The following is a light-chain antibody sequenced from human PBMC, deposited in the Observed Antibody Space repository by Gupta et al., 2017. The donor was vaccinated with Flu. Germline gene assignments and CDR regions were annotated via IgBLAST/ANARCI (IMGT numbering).Light chain of an antibody. V-gene: IGLV2-14*01. Sequence: SALTQPASVSGSPGQSLTISCTGTSSDVGGYNYVSWYQQHPGKAHNLMIYEVSKRPAGVATRFSGSKSGNTASLTISGRKEEAEADYYCSSDTSSSAWVFGGGTKLTVL. CDR1: SSDVGGYNY. CDR3: SSDTSSSAWV. J-gene: IGLJ3*02. CDR2: EVS.